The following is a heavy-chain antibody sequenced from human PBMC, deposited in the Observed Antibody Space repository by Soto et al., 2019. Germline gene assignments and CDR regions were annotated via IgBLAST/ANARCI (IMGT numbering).Heavy chain of an antibody. D-gene: IGHD3-3*01. CDR3: ARTGTEWGDFWSGYYFA. V-gene: IGHV1-18*01. CDR2: ISAYNGNT. Sequence: QVQLVQSGAEVKKPGASVKVSCKASGYTFTSYGISWVRQAPGQGLEWMGWISAYNGNTNYAQKLQGRVTMTTDTSTSTADMEMRSLRSNDTAVYYWARTGTEWGDFWSGYYFAWGQGTLVTVSS. CDR1: GYTFTSYG. J-gene: IGHJ5*02.